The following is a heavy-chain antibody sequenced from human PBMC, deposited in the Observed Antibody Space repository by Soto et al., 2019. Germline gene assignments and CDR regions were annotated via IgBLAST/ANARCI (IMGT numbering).Heavy chain of an antibody. CDR1: GFTFSSYW. J-gene: IGHJ6*03. CDR3: AREAVYDFLSDYPNCYYMDV. CDR2: IKQDGSEK. D-gene: IGHD3-3*01. Sequence: HPGGYLRLSCAASGFTFSSYWMSWVRQAPGKGLEWVANIKQDGSEKYYVDSVKGRFTISRDNAKNSLYLQMNSLRAEDTAVYYCAREAVYDFLSDYPNCYYMDVSRKGTTVTVSS. V-gene: IGHV3-7*01.